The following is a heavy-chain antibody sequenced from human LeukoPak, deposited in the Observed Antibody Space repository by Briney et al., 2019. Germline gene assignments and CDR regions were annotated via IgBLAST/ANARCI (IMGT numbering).Heavy chain of an antibody. CDR1: GYTFSNYD. CDR2: ITPSGGI. V-gene: IGHV1-46*01. J-gene: IGHJ4*02. CDR3: ARVDSTLPHELDY. Sequence: ASVKVSCKASGYTFSNYDMNWVRQAPGQGLEWMGMITPSGGISYAQKFQGRVTMTRDMSTNTVFMDLSSPRSEDTAVYYCARVDSTLPHELDYWGQGTLVTVSS. D-gene: IGHD3-22*01.